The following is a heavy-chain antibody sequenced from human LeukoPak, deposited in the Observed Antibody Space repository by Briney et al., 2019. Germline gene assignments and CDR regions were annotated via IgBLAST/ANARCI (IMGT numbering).Heavy chain of an antibody. CDR1: GFTFSSYG. D-gene: IGHD1-26*01. V-gene: IGHV3-30*18. J-gene: IGHJ3*02. Sequence: GGSLRLSCAASGFTFSSYGMHRVRQAPGKGLEWVAVISYDGSNKYYADSVKGRFTISRDNSKNTLYLQMNSLRAEDTAVYYCAKSGSGSYSDAFDIWGQGTMVTVSS. CDR2: ISYDGSNK. CDR3: AKSGSGSYSDAFDI.